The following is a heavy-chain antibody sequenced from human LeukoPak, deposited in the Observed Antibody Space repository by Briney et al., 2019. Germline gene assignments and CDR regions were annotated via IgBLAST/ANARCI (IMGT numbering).Heavy chain of an antibody. CDR3: AKDAIVVVVAAHDY. CDR2: ISGSGGST. D-gene: IGHD2-15*01. CDR1: GFTFSSYA. V-gene: IGHV3-23*01. Sequence: GGSLRLSCAASGFTFSSYAMSWVRQAPGKGLEWVPAISGSGGSTYYADSVKGRFTISRDNSKNTLYLQMNSLRAEDTAVYYCAKDAIVVVVAAHDYWGQGTLVTVSS. J-gene: IGHJ4*02.